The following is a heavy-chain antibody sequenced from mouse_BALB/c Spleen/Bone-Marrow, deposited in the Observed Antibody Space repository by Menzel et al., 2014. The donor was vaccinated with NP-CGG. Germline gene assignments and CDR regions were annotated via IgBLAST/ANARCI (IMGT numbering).Heavy chain of an antibody. V-gene: IGHV5-4*02. Sequence: EVQLVESGGGLVKPGGSLKLSCAASGFTFSDYYMYWVRQTPEKRLEWVATICDGGSYTYYPDSVKGRFTISRDNAKNNLFLQLSSLKSEDTAMYYCAREVSMDYWGQGTSVTVSS. J-gene: IGHJ4*01. CDR2: ICDGGSYT. CDR3: AREVSMDY. CDR1: GFTFSDYY.